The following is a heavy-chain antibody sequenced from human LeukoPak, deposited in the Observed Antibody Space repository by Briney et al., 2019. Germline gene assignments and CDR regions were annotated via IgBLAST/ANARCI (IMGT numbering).Heavy chain of an antibody. CDR2: IRSKANSYAT. CDR3: TRLGYCSGGSCYDQSYYYYYMDV. Sequence: GGSLRLSCAASGFTFSGSAMHWVRQASGKGLEWVGRIRSKANSYATAYAASVKGRFTISRDDSKNTAYLQMNSLKTEDTDVYYCTRLGYCSGGSCYDQSYYYYYMDVWGKGTTVTVSS. J-gene: IGHJ6*03. V-gene: IGHV3-73*01. D-gene: IGHD2-15*01. CDR1: GFTFSGSA.